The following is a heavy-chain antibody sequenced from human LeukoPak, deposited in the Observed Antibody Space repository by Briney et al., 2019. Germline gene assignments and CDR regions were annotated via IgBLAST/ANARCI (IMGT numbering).Heavy chain of an antibody. CDR2: IYNSGST. D-gene: IGHD6-19*01. V-gene: IGHV4-31*03. CDR1: GGSISSGGYY. CDR3: ARAAGSGWYYFDY. Sequence: SETLSLTCTVSGGSISSGGYYWSWIRQHPGKGLEWIGYIYNSGSTYYNPSLKSRVTISVDTSKNQFSLKLSSVTAADTAVYYWARAAGSGWYYFDYWGQGTLVTVSS. J-gene: IGHJ4*02.